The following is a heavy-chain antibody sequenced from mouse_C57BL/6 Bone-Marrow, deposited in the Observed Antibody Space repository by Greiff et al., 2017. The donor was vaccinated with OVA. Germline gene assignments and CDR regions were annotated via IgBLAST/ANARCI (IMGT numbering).Heavy chain of an antibody. CDR2: IYPRSGNT. J-gene: IGHJ2*01. CDR3: AREDYYDGSYSY. D-gene: IGHD1-1*01. V-gene: IGHV1-81*01. CDR1: GFTFTSYG. Sequence: VQLQQSGAELARPGASVKLSCKASGFTFTSYGISWVKQRTGQGLEWIGEIYPRSGNTDYNEKFKGKATLTADKSSSTAYMEMRKLTSEDSAVYYCAREDYYDGSYSYWGQGTTLTVAS.